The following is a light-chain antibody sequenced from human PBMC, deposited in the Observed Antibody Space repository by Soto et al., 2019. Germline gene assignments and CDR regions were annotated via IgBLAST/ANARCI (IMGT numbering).Light chain of an antibody. J-gene: IGKJ1*01. CDR1: QSVSNNY. CDR2: GAF. Sequence: EIVLTPSPGTLSLSPVEIATLSCRASQSVSNNYLAWYQQKPGQAPRLLIYGAFNRAGGVPDRFSGSVSGTDFTLTISRLEPEDFAVYYCQKYGSSPRKCGQGTKGDIK. CDR3: QKYGSSPRK. V-gene: IGKV3-20*01.